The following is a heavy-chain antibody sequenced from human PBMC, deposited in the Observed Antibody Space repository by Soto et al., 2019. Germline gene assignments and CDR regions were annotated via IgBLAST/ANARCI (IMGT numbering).Heavy chain of an antibody. CDR2: SSTSGRST. CDR3: AKDGNWLDVFLDL. D-gene: IGHD6-19*01. Sequence: PGGSLRLSCAASGLTVSNNYMIWVRQAPGKGLEWVAISSTSGRSTYHADSVRGRFTISRDNSKNTLYLHMTNLRAEDTAVYYCAKDGNWLDVFLDLWGQGTPVTVSS. V-gene: IGHV3-23*01. J-gene: IGHJ4*02. CDR1: GLTVSNNY.